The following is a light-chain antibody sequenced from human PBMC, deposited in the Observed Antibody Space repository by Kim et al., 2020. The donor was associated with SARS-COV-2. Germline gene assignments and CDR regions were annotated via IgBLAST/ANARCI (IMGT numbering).Light chain of an antibody. J-gene: IGLJ2*01. V-gene: IGLV2-14*03. CDR3: SSYTSSNSLL. CDR2: DVT. CDR1: SSDVGAYNY. Sequence: GQSITISCTRTSSDVGAYNYVSWYQQHPGKAPKLMIYDVTNRPSGVSDRFSGSKSANTASLTISGLQAEDEAHYYWSSYTSSNSLLFGGGTQLTVL.